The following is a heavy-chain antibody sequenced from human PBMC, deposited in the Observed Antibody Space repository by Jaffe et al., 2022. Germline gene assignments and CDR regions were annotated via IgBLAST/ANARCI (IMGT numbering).Heavy chain of an antibody. CDR3: AKDVSTVTTGEYMDV. Sequence: QVQLVESGGGVVQPGRSLRLSCAASGFIFDDYGMHWVRRAPGKGLEWVAIISYDGSNEYYADSVKGRFTISRDNSKNMVYLQMYTLRAEDTAVYYCAKDVSTVTTGEYMDVWGKGTTVTVSS. J-gene: IGHJ6*04. D-gene: IGHD4-17*01. V-gene: IGHV3-30*18. CDR1: GFIFDDYG. CDR2: ISYDGSNE.